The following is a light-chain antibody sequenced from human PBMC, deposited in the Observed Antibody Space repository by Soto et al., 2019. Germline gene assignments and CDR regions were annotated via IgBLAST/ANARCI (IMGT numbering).Light chain of an antibody. V-gene: IGKV3-20*01. CDR2: GAS. CDR1: QSVSSSY. J-gene: IGKJ1*01. CDR3: QQYGSSPQT. Sequence: EIVLTQSPGPLSLSPGERATLSCRASQSVSSSYLAWYQQKPGQPPRLLIYGASSRATGIPDRFRGSGSGTAFTLTISRLEPGDFAVYYCQQYGSSPQTFGPGTKVEIK.